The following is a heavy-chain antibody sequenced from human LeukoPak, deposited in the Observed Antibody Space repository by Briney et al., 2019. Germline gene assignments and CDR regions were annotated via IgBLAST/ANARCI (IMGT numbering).Heavy chain of an antibody. CDR3: ARGYSSPLDP. V-gene: IGHV4-59*01. CDR1: GGSISGYY. D-gene: IGHD1-1*01. Sequence: SETLSLTCAVSGGSISGYYWSWIRQSPDKGLECIGYIYYSGSTNYNPALQSRVTISVDTSKNQFSLKLSSVTAADTAVYYCARGYSSPLDPWGQGTLVTVSS. CDR2: IYYSGST. J-gene: IGHJ5*02.